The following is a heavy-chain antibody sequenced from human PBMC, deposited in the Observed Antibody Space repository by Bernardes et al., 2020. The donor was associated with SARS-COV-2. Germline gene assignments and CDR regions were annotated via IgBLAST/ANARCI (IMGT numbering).Heavy chain of an antibody. D-gene: IGHD1-26*01. CDR3: ARSVSPGAADDY. CDR2: ISTYNGHK. CDR1: GYTFSNYG. V-gene: IGHV1-18*01. J-gene: IGHJ4*02. Sequence: ASVKVSCKASGYTFSNYGISWVRQAPGQGLEWMGWISTYNGHKNYAPKFQGRVALTTETSTNTVYMELRSLTSDDRAVYYCARSVSPGAADDYWGQGTLVTVSS.